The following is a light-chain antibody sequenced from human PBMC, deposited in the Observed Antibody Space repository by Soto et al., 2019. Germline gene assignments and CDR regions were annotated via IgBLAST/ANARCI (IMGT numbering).Light chain of an antibody. Sequence: AIQMTQSPSSLSASVGDRVTITCRASQSITTYLDWYQQKPGKAPKLLIYGASTLQSGVPSRFSGSGSGTDFTLTITSLQPADFATYYCQQDYGYPPTFGQGTRVEIK. CDR2: GAS. V-gene: IGKV1-6*01. CDR3: QQDYGYPPT. CDR1: QSITTY. J-gene: IGKJ1*01.